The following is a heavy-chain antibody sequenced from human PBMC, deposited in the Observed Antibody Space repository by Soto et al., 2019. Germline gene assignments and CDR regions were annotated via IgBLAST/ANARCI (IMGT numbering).Heavy chain of an antibody. V-gene: IGHV3-30*18. CDR2: ISYDGSNK. CDR1: GFTFSSYG. D-gene: IGHD4-17*01. CDR3: AKDPTETYGDYSYYFDY. J-gene: IGHJ4*02. Sequence: GGSLRLSCAASGFTFSSYGMHWVRQAPGKGLEWVAVISYDGSNKYYADSVKGRFTISRDNSKNTLYLQMNSLRAEDTAVYYCAKDPTETYGDYSYYFDYWGRGTLVTVSS.